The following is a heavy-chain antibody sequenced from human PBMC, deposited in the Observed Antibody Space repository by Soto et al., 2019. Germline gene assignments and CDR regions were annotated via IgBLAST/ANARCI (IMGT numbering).Heavy chain of an antibody. V-gene: IGHV5-51*01. Sequence: GESLKISCKGSGYSFTTYWITWVRQMPGKGLEWVGIIYPGDSDTRYSPSFEGHVTISVDKSISTAFLQWNSLKASDNAIYYCARHSTSAPKDYWGQGTLVTVSS. J-gene: IGHJ4*01. CDR3: ARHSTSAPKDY. CDR1: GYSFTTYW. D-gene: IGHD3-10*01. CDR2: IYPGDSDT.